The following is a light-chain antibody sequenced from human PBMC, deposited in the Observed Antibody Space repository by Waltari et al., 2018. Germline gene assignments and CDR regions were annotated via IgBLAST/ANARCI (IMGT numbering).Light chain of an antibody. CDR2: DTS. V-gene: IGKV3-20*01. CDR3: QHYVNLPVT. J-gene: IGKJ1*01. CDR1: QSVGRS. Sequence: EIVLTQSPGTLSLSPGERATLSCRASQSVGRSLAWYQQKPGLPPRLLIYDTSSRATGTPGRFSGSGSGTDFSLAISSLEPEDFAVYFCQHYVNLPVTFGQGTEVEI.